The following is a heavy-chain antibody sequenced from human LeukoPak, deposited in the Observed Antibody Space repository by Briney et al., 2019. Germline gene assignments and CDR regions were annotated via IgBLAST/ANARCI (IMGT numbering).Heavy chain of an antibody. Sequence: GGSLRLSCAASGFTFSNYCMNWVRQAPEKGLDWVSSISERSTYIYYADSVQGRFTISRDNAKNSLSLQMNSLRAEDTGVYYCARTRFCGNDFYPWDFHYWGQGTPVTVSS. CDR2: ISERSTYI. CDR1: GFTFSNYC. J-gene: IGHJ4*02. CDR3: ARTRFCGNDFYPWDFHY. V-gene: IGHV3-21*01. D-gene: IGHD2-21*02.